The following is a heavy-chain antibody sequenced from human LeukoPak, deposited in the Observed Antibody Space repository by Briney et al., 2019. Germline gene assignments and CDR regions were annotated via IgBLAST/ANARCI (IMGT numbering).Heavy chain of an antibody. D-gene: IGHD5-18*01. CDR3: ARVAVVNWSVDY. J-gene: IGHJ4*02. V-gene: IGHV4-31*03. CDR2: IYYSGST. CDR1: GGSISSGGYY. Sequence: SETLSLTCTVSGGSISSGGYYWSWIRQHPGKGLEWIGYIYYSGSTYYNPSLKSRVTISVDTSKNQFSLKLSSVTAADTAVYYCARVAVVNWSVDYWGQGTLVTVSS.